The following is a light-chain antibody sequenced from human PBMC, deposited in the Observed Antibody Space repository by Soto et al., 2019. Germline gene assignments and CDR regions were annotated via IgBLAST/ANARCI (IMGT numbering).Light chain of an antibody. V-gene: IGKV3-15*01. Sequence: EILMTQSPATLSVSPGERATLSCRASRSVTRNVAWYQQRPGQGPRLLIHDASTRATGIPARFSGSGSGTEFTLAISSLQSEDIAVYYCQQDNNWPPWTFGQGTKVEIK. CDR2: DAS. CDR1: RSVTRN. J-gene: IGKJ1*01. CDR3: QQDNNWPPWT.